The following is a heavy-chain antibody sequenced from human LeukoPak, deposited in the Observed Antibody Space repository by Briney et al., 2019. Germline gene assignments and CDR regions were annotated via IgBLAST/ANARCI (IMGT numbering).Heavy chain of an antibody. Sequence: GGSLRLSCAASGFTFSTYWMSWVRQAPGKGLEWVANINQDGSEKYYVDSVRGRFTISRDNAKSSLYLQMNSLRADDTAVYYCARDRALYDSRRGYYYTEDDYWGQGTLVTVSS. D-gene: IGHD3-22*01. J-gene: IGHJ4*02. CDR3: ARDRALYDSRRGYYYTEDDY. CDR2: INQDGSEK. V-gene: IGHV3-7*01. CDR1: GFTFSTYW.